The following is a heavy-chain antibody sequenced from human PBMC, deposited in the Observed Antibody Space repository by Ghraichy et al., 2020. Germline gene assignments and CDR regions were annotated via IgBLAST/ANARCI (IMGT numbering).Heavy chain of an antibody. V-gene: IGHV4-39*01. CDR1: GGSISSSGYY. J-gene: IGHJ4*02. CDR3: ASIADYGPTRYGSGSFYTIFDY. D-gene: IGHD3-10*01. CDR2: INYSGIT. Sequence: SETLSLTCTVSGGSISSSGYYWGWIRQPPGKGLEWIVSINYSGITYYNPSLKIRVTIFVDTSKNQFSLRLSSVTAADTAVYYCASIADYGPTRYGSGSFYTIFDYWGQGTLVPVSS.